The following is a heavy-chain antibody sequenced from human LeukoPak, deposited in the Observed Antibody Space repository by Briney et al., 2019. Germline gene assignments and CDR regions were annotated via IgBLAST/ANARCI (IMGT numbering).Heavy chain of an antibody. J-gene: IGHJ3*02. CDR3: ARLSQQTFDI. CDR1: GYTFTTYY. Sequence: ASVYVSCKASGYTFTTYYMHWVRQAPGQGLEWMGIIDPSGGSTSYAQKFQGRDTMTRDTSTSTVYMELSSLRSDDTAVYYCARLSQQTFDIWGQGTLVTVSS. CDR2: IDPSGGST. V-gene: IGHV1-46*01.